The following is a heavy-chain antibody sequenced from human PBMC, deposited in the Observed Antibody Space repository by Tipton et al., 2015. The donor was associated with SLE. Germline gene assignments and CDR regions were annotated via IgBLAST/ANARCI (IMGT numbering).Heavy chain of an antibody. CDR3: ARSEYSDGLLDY. CDR1: GGSFSGNY. Sequence: TLSLTCAVFGGSFSGNYWIWIRQPPGKGLEWIGEITHSGGTNVNPSLESRVTVSKDTSKNQFSLRLSSVTAADTAVYYCARSEYSDGLLDYWGQGTLVTVSS. D-gene: IGHD5-12*01. J-gene: IGHJ4*02. V-gene: IGHV4-34*01. CDR2: ITHSGGT.